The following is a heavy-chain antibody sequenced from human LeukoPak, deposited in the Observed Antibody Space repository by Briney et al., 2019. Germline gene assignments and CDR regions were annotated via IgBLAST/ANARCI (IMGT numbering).Heavy chain of an antibody. CDR3: AREAHDSSGYYYYYMDV. D-gene: IGHD3-22*01. J-gene: IGHJ6*03. V-gene: IGHV3-7*01. Sequence: PGGSLRLSCAASGFTFSSYWMSWVRQAPGKGLEWVANIKQDESEKYYVDSVKGRFTISRDNAKNSLYLQMNSLRAEDTAVYYCAREAHDSSGYYYYYMDVWGNGTTVTVSS. CDR1: GFTFSSYW. CDR2: IKQDESEK.